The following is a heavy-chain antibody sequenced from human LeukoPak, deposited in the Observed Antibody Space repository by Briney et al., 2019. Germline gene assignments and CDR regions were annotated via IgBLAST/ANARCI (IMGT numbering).Heavy chain of an antibody. CDR2: FDPEDGET. CDR3: ATGPDPYYYGSGSYLSGMDV. J-gene: IGHJ6*04. V-gene: IGHV1-24*01. CDR1: GYTLTELS. D-gene: IGHD3-10*01. Sequence: ASVKVSCTVSGYTLTELSMHWVRQAPGKGLEWMGGFDPEDGETIYAQKFQGRVTMTEDTSTDTAYMELSSLRSEDTAVYYCATGPDPYYYGSGSYLSGMDVWGKGTTVTVSS.